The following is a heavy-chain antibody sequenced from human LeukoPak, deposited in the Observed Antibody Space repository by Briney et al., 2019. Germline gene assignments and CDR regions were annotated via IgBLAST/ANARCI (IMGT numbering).Heavy chain of an antibody. D-gene: IGHD3-22*01. CDR2: IIPIFGTA. CDR3: ARDLWNFYDDSGYNRDFDS. CDR1: GGTFSSYA. J-gene: IGHJ5*01. Sequence: GASVKVSCKASGGTFSSYAISWVRQAPGQGLEWMGGIIPIFGTANYAQKFQGRITVTTDTSTSTVYMELRNLRSDDTAVYYCARDLWNFYDDSGYNRDFDSWGQGTLVTVSS. V-gene: IGHV1-69*05.